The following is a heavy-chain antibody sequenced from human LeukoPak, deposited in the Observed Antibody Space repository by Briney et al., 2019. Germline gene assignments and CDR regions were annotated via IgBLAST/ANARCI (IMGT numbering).Heavy chain of an antibody. Sequence: PSQTLSLTCTVSGGSISSGDYYWSWIRQPPGKGLEWIGYIYYCGSTYYNPSLKSRVTISVDTSKNQFSLKLSSVTAADTAVYYCASLTPLYWYFDLWGRGTLVTVSS. CDR2: IYYCGST. CDR3: ASLTPLYWYFDL. D-gene: IGHD4/OR15-4a*01. J-gene: IGHJ2*01. V-gene: IGHV4-30-4*01. CDR1: GGSISSGDYY.